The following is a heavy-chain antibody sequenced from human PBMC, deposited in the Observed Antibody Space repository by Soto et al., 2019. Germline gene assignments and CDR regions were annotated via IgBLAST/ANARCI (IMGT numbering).Heavy chain of an antibody. V-gene: IGHV1-18*04. Sequence: GASVKVSCKASGYTFTGYYMHWVRQAPGQGLEWMGWISAYNRNTNYSQKIQGRVTMTTDTPTSTAYMELGSLRSGDTAMYYCARDARRSTWYGDNASWGQGTLVPVS. CDR2: ISAYNRNT. CDR1: GYTFTGYY. J-gene: IGHJ5*02. CDR3: ARDARRSTWYGDNAS. D-gene: IGHD6-13*01.